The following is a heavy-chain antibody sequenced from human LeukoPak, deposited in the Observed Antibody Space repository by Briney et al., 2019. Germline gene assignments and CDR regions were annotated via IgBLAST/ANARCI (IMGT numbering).Heavy chain of an antibody. CDR2: ISSSGSII. V-gene: IGHV3-48*03. Sequence: PGGSLRLSCAASGFTFSSYEMNWVRQAPGKGLEWVSYISSSGSIIYYVDSVKDRFTISRDNAKNSLYLQLNSLRVDDTAVYYCARSRGYSGNYGPWYFDSWGQGSLVTVSS. D-gene: IGHD1-26*01. J-gene: IGHJ4*02. CDR3: ARSRGYSGNYGPWYFDS. CDR1: GFTFSSYE.